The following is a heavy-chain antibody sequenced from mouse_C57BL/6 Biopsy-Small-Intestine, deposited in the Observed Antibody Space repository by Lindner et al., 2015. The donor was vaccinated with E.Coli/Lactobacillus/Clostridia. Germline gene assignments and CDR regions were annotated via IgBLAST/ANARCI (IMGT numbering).Heavy chain of an antibody. Sequence: SVKVSCKASGYPFTTYGITWVRQAPGQGLEWMGWISGNNANTNYEQSLQGRVTMITDTSTSTAYMELRSLRSDDTAVYYCARAPPYHYGSGSFAYWGQGTLVTV. J-gene: IGHJ3*01. CDR3: ARAPPYHYGSGSFAY. CDR2: ISGNNANT. CDR1: GYPFTTYG. V-gene: IGHV1-7*01. D-gene: IGHD1-1*02.